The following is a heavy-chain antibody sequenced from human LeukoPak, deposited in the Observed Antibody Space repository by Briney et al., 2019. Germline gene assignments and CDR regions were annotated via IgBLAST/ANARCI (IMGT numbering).Heavy chain of an antibody. CDR3: ARDKTQGFGEFRDVGFDP. V-gene: IGHV1-69*13. CDR2: IIPIFGTA. CDR1: GGTFSSYA. J-gene: IGHJ5*02. Sequence: ASVKVSCKASGGTFSSYAISWVRQAPGQGLEWMGGIIPIFGTANYAQKFQGRVTITADESTSTAYMELSSLRSEDTAVYYCARDKTQGFGEFRDVGFDPWGQGTLVTVSS. D-gene: IGHD3-10*01.